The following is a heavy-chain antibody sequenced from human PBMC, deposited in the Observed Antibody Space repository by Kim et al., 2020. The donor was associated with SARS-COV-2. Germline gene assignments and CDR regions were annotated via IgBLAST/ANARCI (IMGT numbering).Heavy chain of an antibody. CDR2: GST. J-gene: IGHJ3*02. V-gene: IGHV4-31*02. Sequence: GSTYYNPSLKRRVTLSVDTSKNQFSLELSSVTAADTAVYYCARKNRAFDIWGQGTMVTVSS. CDR3: ARKNRAFDI.